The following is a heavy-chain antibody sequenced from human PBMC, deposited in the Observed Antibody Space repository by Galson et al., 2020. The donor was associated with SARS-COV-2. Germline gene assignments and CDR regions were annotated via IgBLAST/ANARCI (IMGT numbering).Heavy chain of an antibody. CDR1: GGSFNNYY. J-gene: IGHJ4*02. Sequence: SETLSLTCSVYGGSFNNYYLNWIRQPPGKGLEWIGEINHSGSTTYNPSLKSRVTISVDTSKNQFSLKLSSVTAADTAVYYCARWEVAAETGKFHYWGQGTLVTVSS. CDR2: INHSGST. V-gene: IGHV4-34*01. CDR3: ARWEVAAETGKFHY. D-gene: IGHD2-2*01.